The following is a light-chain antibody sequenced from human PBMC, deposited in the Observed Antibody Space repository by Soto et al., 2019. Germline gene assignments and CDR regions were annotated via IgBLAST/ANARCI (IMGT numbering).Light chain of an antibody. Sequence: DIPMTQSPSSLSASVGDRVTITCRASQSISSYLNWYQQKPGKAPKLLIYAASSLQSGVPSRFSGSGSVTDCTLTFSSLQPEDFATYYCQQSYSTHRTFGQGTKVEIK. CDR2: AAS. V-gene: IGKV1-39*01. J-gene: IGKJ1*01. CDR3: QQSYSTHRT. CDR1: QSISSY.